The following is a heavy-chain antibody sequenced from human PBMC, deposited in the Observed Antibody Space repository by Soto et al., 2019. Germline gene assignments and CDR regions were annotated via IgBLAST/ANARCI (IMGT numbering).Heavy chain of an antibody. D-gene: IGHD1-26*01. Sequence: GGSLKLSCAASGFTFSSYGLPWVRQAPGKGLEWVAVIWYDGSHKNYADSVQGRFTISRDNSMNTLYLQMSSLRAEDTAVYYCARDHWSYATFFDYWGQGTLVTVSS. J-gene: IGHJ4*02. CDR1: GFTFSSYG. CDR3: ARDHWSYATFFDY. CDR2: IWYDGSHK. V-gene: IGHV3-33*01.